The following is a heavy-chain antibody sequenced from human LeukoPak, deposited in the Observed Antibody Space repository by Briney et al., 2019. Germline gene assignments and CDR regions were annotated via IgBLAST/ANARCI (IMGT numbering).Heavy chain of an antibody. Sequence: PGESLKISCKGSGYSFTSYWIGWVRQMPGKGLEWMGIIYPGDSDTRYSPSFQGQVTISADKSISTAYLQWSSLKASDTAMYYCARHSYYSNYWDYYYGMDVWGQGTTVTVSS. D-gene: IGHD4-11*01. V-gene: IGHV5-51*01. CDR2: IYPGDSDT. CDR3: ARHSYYSNYWDYYYGMDV. J-gene: IGHJ6*02. CDR1: GYSFTSYW.